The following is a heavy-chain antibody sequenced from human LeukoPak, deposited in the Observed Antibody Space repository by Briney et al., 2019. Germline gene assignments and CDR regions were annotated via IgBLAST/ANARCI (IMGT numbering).Heavy chain of an antibody. V-gene: IGHV4-59*01. D-gene: IGHD6-19*01. CDR3: ARCGSGWPYYFDY. Sequence: SETLSLTCTVSGHSMSSYYWSWIRQPPGKGLEWIGYMYYSGSTNYSPSLKTRVTISVDTSKNQLSLKLTSVTAADTAVYYCARCGSGWPYYFDYWGQGTLVTVSS. CDR2: MYYSGST. CDR1: GHSMSSYY. J-gene: IGHJ4*02.